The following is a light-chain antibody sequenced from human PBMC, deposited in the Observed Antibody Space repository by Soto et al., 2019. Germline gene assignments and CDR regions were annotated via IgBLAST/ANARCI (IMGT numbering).Light chain of an antibody. CDR2: RNS. CDR1: SSNIGSNY. V-gene: IGLV1-47*01. CDR3: ASWDDSLSGFVV. J-gene: IGLJ2*01. Sequence: QSVLTQPPSASGSPGQRVTISCSGRSSNIGSNYVFWYQQLPGTAPKVLMYRNSQRPSGVPDRFSGSKSGTSASLAISGLRSEDEADYYCASWDDSLSGFVVFGGGTQLTVL.